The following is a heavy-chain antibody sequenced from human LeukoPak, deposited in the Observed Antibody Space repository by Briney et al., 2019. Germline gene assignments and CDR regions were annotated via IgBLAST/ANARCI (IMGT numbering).Heavy chain of an antibody. V-gene: IGHV4-31*03. CDR2: IYYSGST. CDR1: GGTISSGGYY. Sequence: SETLSLTCTVSGGTISSGGYYWSWIRQHPGKGLEWIGYIYYSGSTYYNPSLKSRVTISVDTSKNQFSLKLSSVTAADTAVCYCARAYPPTHYFDYWGQGTLVTVSS. CDR3: ARAYPPTHYFDY. J-gene: IGHJ4*02.